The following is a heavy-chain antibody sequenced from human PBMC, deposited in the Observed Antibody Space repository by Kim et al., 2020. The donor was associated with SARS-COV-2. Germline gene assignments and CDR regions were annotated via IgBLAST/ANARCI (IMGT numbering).Heavy chain of an antibody. CDR1: GYTFTSYD. CDR3: PRPMTTSGVIIVTQSYF. CDR2: MNPNSGNT. D-gene: IGHD3-10*01. Sequence: ASVKVSCKASGYTFTSYDINWVRQATGQGLEWMGWMNPNSGNTAHAHKLHGRATITSNTPITTAYMDPSSLRPADTPAYHCPRPMTTSGVIIVTQSYF. V-gene: IGHV1-8*01. J-gene: IGHJ2*01.